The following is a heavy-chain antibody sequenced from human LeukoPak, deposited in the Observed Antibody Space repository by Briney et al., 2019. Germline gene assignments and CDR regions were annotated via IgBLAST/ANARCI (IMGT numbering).Heavy chain of an antibody. CDR2: IYYSGST. Sequence: SETLSLTCTVSGGSISSYYWSWIRQPPGKGLEWIGYIYYSGSTNYNPSLKSRVTISVDTSKKQFSLKLSSVTAADTAVYYCAREITYYDILTGYYTDGYFDYWGQGTLVTVPS. V-gene: IGHV4-59*01. J-gene: IGHJ4*02. D-gene: IGHD3-9*01. CDR3: AREITYYDILTGYYTDGYFDY. CDR1: GGSISSYY.